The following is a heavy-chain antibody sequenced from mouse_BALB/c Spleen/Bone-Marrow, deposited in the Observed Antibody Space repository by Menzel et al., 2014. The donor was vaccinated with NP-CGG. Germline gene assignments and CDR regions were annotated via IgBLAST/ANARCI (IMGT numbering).Heavy chain of an antibody. D-gene: IGHD2-10*02. J-gene: IGHJ3*01. CDR1: GFSLTGYG. V-gene: IGHV2-6-7*01. Sequence: VQLHQSGPGLVAPSQSLSIICTVSGFSLTGYGVNLVRQPPGKGLEWLGMIWGDGSTDYNSALKSRLSISKDNSKSQEFIKMNSLQTDDTARYYCARREYGNYVAYWGQGTLVTVSA. CDR2: IWGDGST. CDR3: ARREYGNYVAY.